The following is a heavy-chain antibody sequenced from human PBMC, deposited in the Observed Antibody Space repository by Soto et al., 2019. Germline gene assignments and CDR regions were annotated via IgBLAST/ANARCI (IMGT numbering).Heavy chain of an antibody. Sequence: EVQLVESGGGLVKPGGSLRLSCAASGFTFSSYSMNWVRQAPGKGLEWVSSISSSSSYIYYADSVKGRFTISRDNAKNSLYLQMNSLRAEDTAVYYCAGDWVPFGGVIGHWGQGTLVTVSS. CDR3: AGDWVPFGGVIGH. J-gene: IGHJ4*02. D-gene: IGHD3-16*02. V-gene: IGHV3-21*01. CDR2: ISSSSSYI. CDR1: GFTFSSYS.